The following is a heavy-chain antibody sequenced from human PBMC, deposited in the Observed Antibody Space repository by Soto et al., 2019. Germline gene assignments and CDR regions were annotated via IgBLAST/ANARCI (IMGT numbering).Heavy chain of an antibody. J-gene: IGHJ6*02. CDR2: IYYSGST. CDR1: GGSISNGGYY. V-gene: IGHV4-31*03. D-gene: IGHD3-3*01. CDR3: ARDVTDFWSGHERMDV. Sequence: PSETLSLTCTVSGGSISNGGYYWTWIRQHPGKGLEWIGYIYYSGSTYYNPSLKSRVTISVDTSKNQFSLKLTSVTAADTAVYYCARDVTDFWSGHERMDVWGQGTTVTVSS.